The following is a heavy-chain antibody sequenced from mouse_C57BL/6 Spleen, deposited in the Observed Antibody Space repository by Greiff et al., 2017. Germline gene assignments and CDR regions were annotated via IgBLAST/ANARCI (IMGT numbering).Heavy chain of an antibody. V-gene: IGHV10-3*01. D-gene: IGHD1-1*01. CDR2: IRSKSSNYAT. J-gene: IGHJ2*01. CDR1: GFTFNTYA. Sequence: EVQLQESGGGLVQPKGSLKLSCAASGFTFNTYAMHWVRQAPGKGLEWVARIRSKSSNYATYYADSVKDRFTISRDDSQSMLYLQMNNLKTEDTAMYFCVRGGTTVVPFDYWGQGTTLTVSS. CDR3: VRGGTTVVPFDY.